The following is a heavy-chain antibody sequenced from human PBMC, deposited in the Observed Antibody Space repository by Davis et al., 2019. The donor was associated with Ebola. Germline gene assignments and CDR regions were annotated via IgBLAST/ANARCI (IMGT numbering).Heavy chain of an antibody. J-gene: IGHJ6*02. Sequence: LRLSCAISGDSVPSNSAAWNWIRQSPSRGLEWLGRTYYRSKWYNDYAVSVKSRITINPDTSKNQFSLQLNSVTPEDTAVYYCARVAGFYYGMDVWGQGTTVTVSS. CDR2: TYYRSKWYN. CDR1: GDSVPSNSAA. V-gene: IGHV6-1*01. D-gene: IGHD6-19*01. CDR3: ARVAGFYYGMDV.